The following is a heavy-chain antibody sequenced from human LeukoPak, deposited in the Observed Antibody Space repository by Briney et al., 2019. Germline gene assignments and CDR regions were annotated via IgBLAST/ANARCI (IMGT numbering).Heavy chain of an antibody. D-gene: IGHD3-10*01. CDR1: GYTFTIYG. V-gene: IGHV1-18*01. CDR3: ATGGGHYGSGSYYGMDV. J-gene: IGHJ6*02. CDR2: ISAYNGNT. Sequence: ASVTVSFTASGYTFTIYGISWVRRAPGQGLEWMGWISAYNGNTNYAQKLQGRVTMTTDTSTSTAYMELRSLRSEDTAVYYCATGGGHYGSGSYYGMDVWGQGTTVTVSS.